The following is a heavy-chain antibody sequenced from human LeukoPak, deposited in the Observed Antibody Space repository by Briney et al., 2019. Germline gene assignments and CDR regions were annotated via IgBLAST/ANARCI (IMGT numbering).Heavy chain of an antibody. CDR2: IYYSGST. D-gene: IGHD2-2*01. CDR1: GGSISSYY. V-gene: IGHV4-59*08. Sequence: PSETLSLTCTVSGGSISSYYWSWIRQPPGKGLEWIGYIYYSGSTNYNPSLKSRVTISVDTSKNQFSLKLSSVTAADTAVYYCARRGYKRRYCSSTSCLNWFDPWGQGTLVTVSS. J-gene: IGHJ5*02. CDR3: ARRGYKRRYCSSTSCLNWFDP.